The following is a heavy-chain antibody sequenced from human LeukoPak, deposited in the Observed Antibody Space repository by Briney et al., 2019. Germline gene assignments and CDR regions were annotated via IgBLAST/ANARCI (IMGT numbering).Heavy chain of an antibody. CDR1: GYTFTSYG. V-gene: IGHV1-18*01. Sequence: ASVTVSCKASGYTFTSYGISWVRQAPGQGLEWMGWISAYNGNTNYAQKLQGRVTMTTDTSTSTAYMELRSLRSDDTAVYYCARGGTYYDFWSGYFGVPWFDYWGQGTLVTVSS. J-gene: IGHJ4*02. CDR3: ARGGTYYDFWSGYFGVPWFDY. D-gene: IGHD3-3*01. CDR2: ISAYNGNT.